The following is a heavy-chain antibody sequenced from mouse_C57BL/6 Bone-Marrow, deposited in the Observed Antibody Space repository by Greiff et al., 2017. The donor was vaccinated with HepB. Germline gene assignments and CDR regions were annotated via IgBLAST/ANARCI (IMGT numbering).Heavy chain of an antibody. V-gene: IGHV10-3*01. CDR3: VRGASFITTVLYWYFDV. D-gene: IGHD1-2*01. CDR1: GFTFNTYA. CDR2: IRSKSSNYAT. J-gene: IGHJ1*03. Sequence: EVKLVESGGGLVQPKGSLKLSCAASGFTFNTYAMHWVRQAPGKGLEWVARIRSKSSNYATYYADSVKDRFTISRDDSQSMLYLQMKNLKTEDTAMYYCVRGASFITTVLYWYFDVWGTGTTVTVSS.